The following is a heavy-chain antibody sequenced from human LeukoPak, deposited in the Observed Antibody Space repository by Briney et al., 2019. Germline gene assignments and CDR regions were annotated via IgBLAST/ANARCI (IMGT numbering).Heavy chain of an antibody. J-gene: IGHJ4*02. V-gene: IGHV3-23*01. CDR3: AKERAGYNDLGY. CDR2: ISGSGGGT. CDR1: GFTFSSYA. D-gene: IGHD5-24*01. Sequence: GGSLRLSCAASGFTFSSYAMSWVRQAPGKGLEWVSAISGSGGGTYYADSVKGRFTISRDNSKNTLYLQMNSPRAEDTAVYYCAKERAGYNDLGYWGQGTLVTVSS.